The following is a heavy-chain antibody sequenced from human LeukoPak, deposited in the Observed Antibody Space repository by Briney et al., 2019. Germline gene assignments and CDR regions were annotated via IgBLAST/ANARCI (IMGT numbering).Heavy chain of an antibody. V-gene: IGHV4-31*03. J-gene: IGHJ6*02. CDR1: GGSISSGGYY. Sequence: PSQTLSLTCTVSGGSISSGGYYWSWIRQHPGKGLEWIGEINHSGSTNYNPSLKSRVTISVDTSKNQFSLKLSSVTAADTAVYYCARVKSTDYYGSGSLYYYYGMDVWGQGTTVTVSS. CDR2: INHSGST. CDR3: ARVKSTDYYGSGSLYYYYGMDV. D-gene: IGHD3-10*01.